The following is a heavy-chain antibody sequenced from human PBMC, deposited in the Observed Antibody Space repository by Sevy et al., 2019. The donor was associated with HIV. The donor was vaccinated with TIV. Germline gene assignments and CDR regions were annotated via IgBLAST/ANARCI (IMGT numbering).Heavy chain of an antibody. Sequence: KQSQTLSLTCAISGDSVSSSTVAWNWIRQSPSRGLEWLGRTYYRSKWYNDYALSVKGRIIISPDTSKNQFSLQLNSVTPEDTAVYYCARAITIFGLTIMLDPWGQGTLVTVSS. CDR2: TYYRSKWYN. D-gene: IGHD3-3*01. J-gene: IGHJ5*02. V-gene: IGHV6-1*01. CDR3: ARAITIFGLTIMLDP. CDR1: GDSVSSSTVA.